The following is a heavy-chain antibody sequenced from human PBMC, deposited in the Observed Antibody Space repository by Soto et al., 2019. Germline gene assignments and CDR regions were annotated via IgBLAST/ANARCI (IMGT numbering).Heavy chain of an antibody. D-gene: IGHD3-16*01. Sequence: GGSLRLSCAASGFTFSSYAMSWVRQAPGKGLEWVSGITGSAYSTYYADSVKGRFTISRDNSKNTLYLQMNSLRAEDTAVFYCAKPVTFAGAKYFDYWGHGTLVTVSS. V-gene: IGHV3-23*01. CDR2: ITGSAYST. J-gene: IGHJ4*01. CDR3: AKPVTFAGAKYFDY. CDR1: GFTFSSYA.